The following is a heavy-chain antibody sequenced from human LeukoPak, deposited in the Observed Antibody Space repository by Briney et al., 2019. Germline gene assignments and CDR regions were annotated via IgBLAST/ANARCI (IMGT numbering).Heavy chain of an antibody. CDR3: AREWIAAAEDY. Sequence: ASVKVSCKASGYTFTSYYMHWVRQAPGQELEWMGIINPSGGSTSYAQKFQGRVTMTRDTSTSTVYMELSSLRSEDTAVYYCAREWIAAAEDYWGQGTLVTVSS. D-gene: IGHD6-13*01. CDR1: GYTFTSYY. CDR2: INPSGGST. V-gene: IGHV1-46*03. J-gene: IGHJ4*02.